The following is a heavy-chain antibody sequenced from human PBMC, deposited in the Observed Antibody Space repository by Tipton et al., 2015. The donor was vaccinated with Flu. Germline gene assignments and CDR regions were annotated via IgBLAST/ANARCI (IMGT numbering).Heavy chain of an antibody. J-gene: IGHJ3*01. D-gene: IGHD6-13*01. CDR1: GFIFSNYW. V-gene: IGHV3-7*03. CDR3: VRAVGGAAAL. CDR2: IKQDGSEK. Sequence: SLRLSCAASGFIFSNYWMHWVRQAPGKGLEWVANIKQDGSEKYYVDSVKGRFTISRDNAQQSLSLQMNSLRAEDTALYYCVRAVGGAAALWGQGTMVTVSS.